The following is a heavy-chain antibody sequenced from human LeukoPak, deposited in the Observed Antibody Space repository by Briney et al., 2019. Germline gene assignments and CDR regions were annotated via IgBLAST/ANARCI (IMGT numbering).Heavy chain of an antibody. D-gene: IGHD3-22*01. Sequence: PGGSLRLSCVVSGFTFSNYSMNWVRQAPGKGLEWVSYISSSGSTIYYADSVKGRFTISRDNAKNSLYLQMNSLRAEDTAVYYCARDRETYYDSSGYYLDAFDIWGQGTMVTVSS. CDR1: GFTFSNYS. CDR3: ARDRETYYDSSGYYLDAFDI. V-gene: IGHV3-48*04. J-gene: IGHJ3*02. CDR2: ISSSGSTI.